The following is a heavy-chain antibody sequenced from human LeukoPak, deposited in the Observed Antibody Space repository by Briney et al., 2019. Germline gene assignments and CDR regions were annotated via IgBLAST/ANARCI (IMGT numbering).Heavy chain of an antibody. CDR3: ARDDGLDALDI. V-gene: IGHV3-33*01. CDR1: GFTFSSYG. Sequence: GGSLRLSCAASGFTFSSYGMHWVRQAPGKGLEWVAVIWYDGSNKYYADSVKGRFTISRDNSKNTQYLQMNSLRAEDTAVYYCARDDGLDALDIWGQGTMVTVSS. CDR2: IWYDGSNK. J-gene: IGHJ3*02. D-gene: IGHD2-8*01.